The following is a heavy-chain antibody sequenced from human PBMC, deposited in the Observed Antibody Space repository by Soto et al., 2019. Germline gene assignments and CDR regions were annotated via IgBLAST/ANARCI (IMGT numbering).Heavy chain of an antibody. Sequence: QVQLQQWGAGLLKPSETLSLTCAVYGGSFSGYYWSWIRQPPGKGLEWIGEINHSGSTNYNPSLKSRVTISVDTSKHQFSLKLSSVTAADTAVYYCARGGALLWFGELSRSPYYYYMDVWGKGTTVTVSS. J-gene: IGHJ6*03. CDR2: INHSGST. D-gene: IGHD3-10*01. V-gene: IGHV4-34*01. CDR1: GGSFSGYY. CDR3: ARGGALLWFGELSRSPYYYYMDV.